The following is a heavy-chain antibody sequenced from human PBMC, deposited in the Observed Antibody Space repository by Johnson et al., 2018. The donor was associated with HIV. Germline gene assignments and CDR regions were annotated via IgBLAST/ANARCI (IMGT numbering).Heavy chain of an antibody. D-gene: IGHD5-18*01. CDR2: ISYDGNNK. CDR1: GFTFGNYV. V-gene: IGHV3-30*03. Sequence: QVQLVESGGGVVQPGRSLRLSCAASGFTFGNYVMHWVRQAPGKGLEWVALISYDGNNKYYADSVKGRFTISRDNAKNSLYLQMNSLRAEDTALYYCARVKGYGIPNAFDIWGQGTMVTVSS. J-gene: IGHJ3*02. CDR3: ARVKGYGIPNAFDI.